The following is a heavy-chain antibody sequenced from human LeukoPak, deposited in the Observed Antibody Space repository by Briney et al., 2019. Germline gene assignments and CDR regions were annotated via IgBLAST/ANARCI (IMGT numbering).Heavy chain of an antibody. CDR2: ISASGTLT. J-gene: IGHJ4*02. V-gene: IGHV3-48*03. D-gene: IGHD2-15*01. CDR1: GFSFSSYE. CDR3: ARAPVTSCRGAFCYPFDY. Sequence: HAGGSLRLSCAASGFSFSSYEMNWVRQAPGKGLEWISYISASGTLTHYADSVEGRFTISRDNAKNSLYLQMNSLRGEDTALYYCARAPVTSCRGAFCYPFDYWGQGTLVTVSS.